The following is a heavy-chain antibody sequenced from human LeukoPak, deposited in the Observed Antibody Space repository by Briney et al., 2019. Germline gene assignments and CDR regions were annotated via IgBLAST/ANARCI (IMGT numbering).Heavy chain of an antibody. J-gene: IGHJ4*02. V-gene: IGHV4-34*01. CDR1: GGSFSGYY. CDR2: INHSGST. Sequence: PSETLSLTCAVYGGSFSGYYWSWIRQPPGKGLEWLGEINHSGSTNYNPSLKSRVTISVDTSKNQFSLKLSSVTAADTAVYYCARGRGYDILTGYFDYWGQGTLVTVSS. CDR3: ARGRGYDILTGYFDY. D-gene: IGHD3-9*01.